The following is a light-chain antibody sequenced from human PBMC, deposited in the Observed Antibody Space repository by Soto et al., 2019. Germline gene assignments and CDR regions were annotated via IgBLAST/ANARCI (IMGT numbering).Light chain of an antibody. J-gene: IGKJ4*02. CDR1: PSVSSY. CDR3: QQYSNSPLT. V-gene: IGKV3-11*01. Sequence: ELVLPQSPATMCLSPGESASLSCRASPSVSSYLAWYPQKPGQAPRLLIYDASNRATGIPARFSGSGSGTDFTFTISRLEPEDFAVYYCQQYSNSPLTFGGGTKV. CDR2: DAS.